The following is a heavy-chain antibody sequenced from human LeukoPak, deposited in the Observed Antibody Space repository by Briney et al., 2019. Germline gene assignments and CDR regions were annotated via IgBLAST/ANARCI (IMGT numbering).Heavy chain of an antibody. V-gene: IGHV1-69*13. Sequence: GASVKVSCKASGGTFSSYAISWVRQAPGQGLEWMGGIIPIFGTANYAQKFQGRVTITADESTSTAYMELSSLRSVDTAVYYCARVTHYDSSGYYWFDPWGQGTLVTVSS. CDR1: GGTFSSYA. D-gene: IGHD3-22*01. J-gene: IGHJ5*02. CDR2: IIPIFGTA. CDR3: ARVTHYDSSGYYWFDP.